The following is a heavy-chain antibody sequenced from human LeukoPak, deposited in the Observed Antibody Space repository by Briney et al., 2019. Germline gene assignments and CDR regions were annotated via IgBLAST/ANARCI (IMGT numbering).Heavy chain of an antibody. D-gene: IGHD3-3*01. CDR3: VRSMSGRNDF. Sequence: GGSLRLSCAGSGFTFSNSWVHWVRQAPGKGLVWVSRINTDGSRTDYADSVRGRFTISRDNAKNTLSLQMNSLTAEDTAVYYCVRSMSGRNDFWGQGTLVTVSS. CDR1: GFTFSNSW. CDR2: INTDGSRT. J-gene: IGHJ4*02. V-gene: IGHV3-74*01.